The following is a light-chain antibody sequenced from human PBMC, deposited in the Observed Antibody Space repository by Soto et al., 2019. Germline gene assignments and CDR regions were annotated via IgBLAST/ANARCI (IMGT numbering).Light chain of an antibody. CDR2: GAS. CDR1: QSVSSN. J-gene: IGKJ1*01. CDR3: EQYNIWPRT. V-gene: IGKV3-15*01. Sequence: EIVMTQSPATLSVSPGERATLSCRASQSVSSNLAWYQQKPGQAPTLLIYGASTRSTGIPARFSGSGSGTEFTRTISSLESEDFAAYCCEQYNIWPRTFGHGTKFELK.